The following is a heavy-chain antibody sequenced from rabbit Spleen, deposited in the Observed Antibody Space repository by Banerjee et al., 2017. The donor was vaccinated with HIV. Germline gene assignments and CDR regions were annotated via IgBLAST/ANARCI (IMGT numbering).Heavy chain of an antibody. Sequence: QQQLVESGGGLVKPGASLTLTCKASGFSFTSGDWMYWVRQAPGKGLEWIGYIDPVFGSTYYANWAKGRFTISKTSSTTVTLQVTSLTAADTATYFCASAYSDIYFDLWGPGTLVTV. V-gene: IGHV1S45*01. CDR2: IDPVFGST. J-gene: IGHJ4*01. CDR1: GFSFTSGDW. CDR3: ASAYSDIYFDL. D-gene: IGHD6-1*01.